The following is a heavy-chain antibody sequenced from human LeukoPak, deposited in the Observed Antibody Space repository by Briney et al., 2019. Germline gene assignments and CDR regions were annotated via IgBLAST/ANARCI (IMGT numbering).Heavy chain of an antibody. CDR3: ARDGLYYYDSSGYINDAFDI. Sequence: SETLSLTCTVSGGSISSGSYYWSWIRQPAGKGLEWIGRIYTSGSTNYNPSLKSRVTISVDTSKNQFSLKLSSVTAADTAVYYCARDGLYYYDSSGYINDAFDIWGQGTMVTVSS. CDR1: GGSISSGSYY. D-gene: IGHD3-22*01. J-gene: IGHJ3*02. CDR2: IYTSGST. V-gene: IGHV4-61*02.